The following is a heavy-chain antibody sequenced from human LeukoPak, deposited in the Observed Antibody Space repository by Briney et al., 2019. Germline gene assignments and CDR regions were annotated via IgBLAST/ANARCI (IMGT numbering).Heavy chain of an antibody. CDR1: GFPFSSYS. CDR3: ARDERSTSFEVVFYYMDV. Sequence: GGPLRLSCAASGFPFSSYSMNWVRHAPGKGLEWVSSISSSSSYIYYADSVKGRFTISRDNAKNSLYLQMNSLSAEDTAVYYCARDERSTSFEVVFYYMDVWGKGTTVTVSS. J-gene: IGHJ6*03. D-gene: IGHD3-3*01. CDR2: ISSSSSYI. V-gene: IGHV3-21*01.